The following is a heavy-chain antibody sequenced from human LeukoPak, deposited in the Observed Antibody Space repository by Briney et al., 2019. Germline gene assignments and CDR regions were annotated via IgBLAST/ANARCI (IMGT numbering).Heavy chain of an antibody. CDR2: TYYRSKWYN. J-gene: IGHJ6*03. V-gene: IGHV6-1*01. CDR3: ARDSLYIDGYNYSYYYYYMDV. CDR1: GDSVSSNSAA. Sequence: SQTLSLTCAISGDSVSSNSAAWNWIRQSPSRGLEWLGRTYYRSKWYNDYAVSVRSRITINPDTSKNQFSLQLNSVTPEDTAVYYCARDSLYIDGYNYSYYYYYMDVWGKGTTVTISS. D-gene: IGHD5-24*01.